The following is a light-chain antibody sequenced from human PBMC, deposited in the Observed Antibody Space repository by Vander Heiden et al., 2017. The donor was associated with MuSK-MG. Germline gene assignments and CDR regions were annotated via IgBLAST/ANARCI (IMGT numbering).Light chain of an antibody. CDR2: YDS. V-gene: IGLV3-21*02. J-gene: IGLJ2*01. CDR1: NTGSTS. CDR3: QVWDSSSDHVV. Sequence: SSVLTQPPPASVAPAPTARIAWRGINTGSTSVHWYQQKPCQAPVVVVSYDSDRTAGIPGRFSGSNSGNTATLTISRVEAGEEADYYCQVWDSSSDHVVFGGGTKLAVL.